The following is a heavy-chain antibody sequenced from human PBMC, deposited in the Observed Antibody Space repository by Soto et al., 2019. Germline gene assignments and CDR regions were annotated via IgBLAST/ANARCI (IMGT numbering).Heavy chain of an antibody. CDR2: IWYDGSNK. CDR3: ARDSSGRSKPAYYFDY. CDR1: GFTFRNYG. J-gene: IGHJ4*02. V-gene: IGHV3-33*01. Sequence: QVQLVESGGGVVQPARSLRLSCAASGFTFRNYGMHWVRQAPGKGLEWVAVIWYDGSNKKYADSVKGRFTISRDNFRNTLYLQINSLRVEETGLYYCARDSSGRSKPAYYFDYWGRGTLVTVSS. D-gene: IGHD3-22*01.